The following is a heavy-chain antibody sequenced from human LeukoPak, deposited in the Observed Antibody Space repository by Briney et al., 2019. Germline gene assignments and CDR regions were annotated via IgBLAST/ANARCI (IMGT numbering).Heavy chain of an antibody. V-gene: IGHV1-18*01. CDR3: ARDPSNTSGRYIYFDY. CDR2: ISAYNGDT. Sequence: GASVKVSCGASGYAFTSYGFSWVRQVPGQGLEWMGWISAYNGDTNYAEKFKGRVTMTTDTSTRTAYMELRSLRSDDTAVYYCARDPSNTSGRYIYFDYWGQGTLVTVSS. CDR1: GYAFTSYG. D-gene: IGHD6-19*01. J-gene: IGHJ4*02.